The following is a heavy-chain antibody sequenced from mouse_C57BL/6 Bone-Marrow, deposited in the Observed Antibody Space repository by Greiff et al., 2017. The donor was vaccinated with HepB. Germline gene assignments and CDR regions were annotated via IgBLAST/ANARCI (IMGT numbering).Heavy chain of an antibody. V-gene: IGHV1-81*01. CDR1: GYTFTSYG. D-gene: IGHD1-1*01. CDR2: IYPRSGNT. CDR3: ARGDYGSSLYAMDY. Sequence: VKLMESGAELARPGASVKLSCKASGYTFTSYGISWVKQRTGQGLEWIGEIYPRSGNTYYNEKFKGKATLTADKSSSTAYMELRSLTSEDSAVYFCARGDYGSSLYAMDYWGQGTSVTVSS. J-gene: IGHJ4*01.